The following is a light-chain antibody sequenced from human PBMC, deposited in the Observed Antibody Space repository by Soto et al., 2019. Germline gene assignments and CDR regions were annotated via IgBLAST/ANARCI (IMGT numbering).Light chain of an antibody. CDR1: QSLSDT. J-gene: IGKJ1*01. Sequence: EIVMTQSPATLSVSPGERATLSCRASQSLSDTLAWYQQKPGQAPTLLIYGASTRATGIPARFTGSGSGTEFTLTISSLQSEDIAVYYCQQYRSWPRTFGQGTKVEIK. CDR3: QQYRSWPRT. V-gene: IGKV3-15*01. CDR2: GAS.